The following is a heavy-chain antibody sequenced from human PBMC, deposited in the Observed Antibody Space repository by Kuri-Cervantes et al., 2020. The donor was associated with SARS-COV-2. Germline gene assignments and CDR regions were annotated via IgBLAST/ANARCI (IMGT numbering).Heavy chain of an antibody. CDR1: GYTFTSYY. D-gene: IGHD2-2*02. J-gene: IGHJ3*02. CDR3: AKDLVGYCSSTSCYTDAAFDI. V-gene: IGHV1-46*01. Sequence: ASVKVSCKASGYTFTSYYMHWVRQAPGQGLEWMGIINPSGGSISYAQKFQGRVTMTRDTSTSTVYMELSSLRSEDTAVYYCAKDLVGYCSSTSCYTDAAFDIWGQGPMVTVSS. CDR2: INPSGGSI.